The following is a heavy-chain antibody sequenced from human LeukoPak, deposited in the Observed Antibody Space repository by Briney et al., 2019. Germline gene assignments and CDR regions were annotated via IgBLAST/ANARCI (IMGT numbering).Heavy chain of an antibody. CDR3: ASRRIVVVAATGGGWFDP. D-gene: IGHD2-15*01. CDR1: GGSISSSSYY. J-gene: IGHJ5*02. CDR2: IYYSGST. Sequence: PSETLSLTCTVSGGSISSSSYYWGWIRQPPGKGLEWIGSIYYSGSTYYNPSLKSRVTISVDKSKNQFSLKLSSVTAADTAVYYCASRRIVVVAATGGGWFDPWGQGTLVTVSS. V-gene: IGHV4-39*07.